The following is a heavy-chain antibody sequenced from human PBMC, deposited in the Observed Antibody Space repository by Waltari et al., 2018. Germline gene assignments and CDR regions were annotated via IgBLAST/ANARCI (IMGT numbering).Heavy chain of an antibody. CDR2: INPSSGGT. CDR3: ARASTMNDFWSGYYAR. Sequence: QVQLVQSGAEVKKPGASVKVSSKASGYTLTGYYMHWVRQATGQGVEWMGWINPSSGGTNYAQKFQGRVTMTSDTSISTAYMELSRLNFDDTAIFYCARASTMNDFWSGYYARWGQGTLVTVSS. CDR1: GYTLTGYY. V-gene: IGHV1-2*02. D-gene: IGHD3-3*01. J-gene: IGHJ4*02.